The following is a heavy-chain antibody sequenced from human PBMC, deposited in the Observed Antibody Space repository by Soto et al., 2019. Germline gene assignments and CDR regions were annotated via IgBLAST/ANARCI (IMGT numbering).Heavy chain of an antibody. CDR2: IIPILVIA. Sequence: QVQLVQSGAEVKKPGSSVKVSCKASGGTFSSYTISWVRQAPGQGLEWMGRIIPILVIANYAQKFQGRVTITADKSTSTAYMELSSLRSEDTAVYYCARDNGSSCNAAGGWGQGTLVTVSS. J-gene: IGHJ4*02. CDR3: ARDNGSSCNAAGG. CDR1: GGTFSSYT. D-gene: IGHD6-13*01. V-gene: IGHV1-69*08.